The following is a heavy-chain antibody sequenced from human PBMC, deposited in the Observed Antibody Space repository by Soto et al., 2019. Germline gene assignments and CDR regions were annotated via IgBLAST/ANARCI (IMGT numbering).Heavy chain of an antibody. CDR1: GYTFTSSY. J-gene: IGHJ6*02. D-gene: IGHD2-8*02. Sequence: QVQLVQSGAEVKKPGASVNVSCKASGYTFTSSYIHWVRQAPGQGFEWMGIINPSGGGTSYSQKLQGRVTLTRDTSTRTIYMELNSLRSEDTAVYYCARGPGASGLDVWVQGTTGTVSS. V-gene: IGHV1-46*01. CDR3: ARGPGASGLDV. CDR2: INPSGGGT.